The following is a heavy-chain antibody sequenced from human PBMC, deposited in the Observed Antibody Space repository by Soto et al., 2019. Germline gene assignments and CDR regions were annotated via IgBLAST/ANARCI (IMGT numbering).Heavy chain of an antibody. J-gene: IGHJ6*02. Sequence: SQTLSLTCAISGDSVSSNSAAWNWIRQSPSRGLEWLGRTYYRSKWYNDYAVSVKSRITINPDTSKNQFSLQLNSVTPEDTAVYYCARGPVLLWFGDADNYGMDVWGQGTTVTVSS. CDR2: TYYRSKWYN. CDR3: ARGPVLLWFGDADNYGMDV. CDR1: GDSVSSNSAA. D-gene: IGHD3-10*01. V-gene: IGHV6-1*01.